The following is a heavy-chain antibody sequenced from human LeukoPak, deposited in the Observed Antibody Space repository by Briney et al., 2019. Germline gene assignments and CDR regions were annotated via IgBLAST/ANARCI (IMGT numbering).Heavy chain of an antibody. Sequence: PGGSLRLSCAASGFTFSDYYMSWIRQAPGKGLEWVSYISSSGSTIYYADSVKGRFTISRDNAKNSLYLQMNSLRAEDTAVYYCAKTSYYDSSGYFDYWGQGTLVTVSS. D-gene: IGHD3-22*01. J-gene: IGHJ4*02. CDR3: AKTSYYDSSGYFDY. V-gene: IGHV3-11*01. CDR2: ISSSGSTI. CDR1: GFTFSDYY.